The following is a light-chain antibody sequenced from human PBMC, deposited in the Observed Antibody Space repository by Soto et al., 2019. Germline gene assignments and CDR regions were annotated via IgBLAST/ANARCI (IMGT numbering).Light chain of an antibody. CDR3: QQYGSSPWT. CDR2: GAS. J-gene: IGKJ1*01. CDR1: QSVSSSF. V-gene: IGKV3-20*01. Sequence: EIVLTQSPDTLSLSPGVRVTLSCRASQSVSSSFVAWFQQKPGQAPRLLIYGASSRATGIPHRFSGSESGTDFTLTINRREPEDFAMYFCQQYGSSPWTFGQGTKVEIK.